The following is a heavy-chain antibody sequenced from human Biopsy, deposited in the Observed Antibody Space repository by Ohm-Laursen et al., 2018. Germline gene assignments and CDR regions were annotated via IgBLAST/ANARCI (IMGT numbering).Heavy chain of an antibody. CDR1: GGTFIGFD. V-gene: IGHV1-8*02. J-gene: IGHJ6*01. D-gene: IGHD2-8*01. CDR3: ALGGVLGCQMGYAKYGMDV. Sequence: ASVNASYKPTGGTFIGFDSNWVRQDPGQGLEWMGWMNPDSRRSNWAAKFQGRLSMTRITSVSTAFMELTSLRSEDTAVYYCALGGVLGCQMGYAKYGMDVWGQGTTVTVSS. CDR2: MNPDSRRS.